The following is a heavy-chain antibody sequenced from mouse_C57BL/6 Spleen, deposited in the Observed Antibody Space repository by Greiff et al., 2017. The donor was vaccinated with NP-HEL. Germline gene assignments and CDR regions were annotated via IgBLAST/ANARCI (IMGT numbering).Heavy chain of an antibody. V-gene: IGHV1-5*01. D-gene: IGHD1-1*01. J-gene: IGHJ1*03. CDR2: IYPGNSDT. Sequence: VQLQQSGTVLARPGASVKMSCKTSGYTFTSYWMHWVKQRPGQGLEWIGAIYPGNSDTSYNQKFKGKAKLTAFTSASTAYMELSSLTNEDSAVYYCTRSDGSSYPYWYFDVWGTGTTVTVSS. CDR1: GYTFTSYW. CDR3: TRSDGSSYPYWYFDV.